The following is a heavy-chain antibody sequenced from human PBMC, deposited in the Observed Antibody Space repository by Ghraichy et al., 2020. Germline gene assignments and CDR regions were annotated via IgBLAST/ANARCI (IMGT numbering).Heavy chain of an antibody. CDR3: AREPLGIAAAGNLLYAFDI. V-gene: IGHV1-18*01. CDR1: GYTFTSYG. Sequence: ASVKVSCKASGYTFTSYGISWVRQAPGQGLEWMGWISAYNGNTNYAQKLQGRLTMTTDTSTSTAYMELRSLRSDDTAVYYCAREPLGIAAAGNLLYAFDIWGQGTMVTVSS. D-gene: IGHD6-13*01. J-gene: IGHJ3*02. CDR2: ISAYNGNT.